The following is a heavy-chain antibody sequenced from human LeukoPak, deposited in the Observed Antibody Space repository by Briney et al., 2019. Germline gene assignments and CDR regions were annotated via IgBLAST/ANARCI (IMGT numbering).Heavy chain of an antibody. CDR1: GFTFSSYA. CDR2: IYGCGANT. Sequence: GGSLRLSCAASGFTFSSYAMSWVRPAPEKGREWVSAIYGCGANTYYADSVRGHFTISPDNSTNTLYLQINSLRAADTRVYNTAKGREAGTAFDVWGQVTMVTVST. D-gene: IGHD1-1*01. CDR3: AKGREAGTAFDV. J-gene: IGHJ3*01. V-gene: IGHV3-23*01.